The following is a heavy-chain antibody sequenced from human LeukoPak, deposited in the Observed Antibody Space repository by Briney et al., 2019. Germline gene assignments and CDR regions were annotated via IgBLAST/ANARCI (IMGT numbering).Heavy chain of an antibody. V-gene: IGHV3-7*01. CDR3: ARDEVGGSYAY. Sequence: GGSLRLSCAASGFTFSSYGMSWVRQAPGKGLEWVANIKEDGSKKDYVDSVKGRFTISRDNAKNSLYLQMSSLRAEDTAVYYCARDEVGGSYAYWGQGTLVTVSS. CDR1: GFTFSSYG. CDR2: IKEDGSKK. D-gene: IGHD1-26*01. J-gene: IGHJ4*02.